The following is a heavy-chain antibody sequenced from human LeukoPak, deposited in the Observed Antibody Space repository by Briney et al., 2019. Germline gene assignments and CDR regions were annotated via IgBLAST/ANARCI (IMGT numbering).Heavy chain of an antibody. CDR2: ISGTGSST. J-gene: IGHJ4*02. V-gene: IGHV3-23*01. Sequence: HPGGSLSLSCAASGFTFSSCAMTWVRQAPGKGLEWVSAISGTGSSTYYADSVKGRFTIARYKSKNTLYLQMNSVRAEDTALYYCAREGREFSGGSCYRLGNDYWGQGTLVTVSS. D-gene: IGHD2-15*01. CDR3: AREGREFSGGSCYRLGNDY. CDR1: GFTFSSCA.